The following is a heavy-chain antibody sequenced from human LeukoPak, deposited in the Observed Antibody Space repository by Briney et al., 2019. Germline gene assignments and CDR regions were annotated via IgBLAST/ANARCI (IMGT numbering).Heavy chain of an antibody. J-gene: IGHJ4*02. CDR3: AREDLVRGLIGPDY. Sequence: SVKVSCKASGGTFNNYIINWVRQAPGQGLEWMGGIIPIFGTANYTQKFQGRVTITADESTSTAYMELRSLGSDDTAVYYCAREDLVRGLIGPDYWGQGTLVTVSS. CDR2: IIPIFGTA. D-gene: IGHD3-10*01. V-gene: IGHV1-69*13. CDR1: GGTFNNYI.